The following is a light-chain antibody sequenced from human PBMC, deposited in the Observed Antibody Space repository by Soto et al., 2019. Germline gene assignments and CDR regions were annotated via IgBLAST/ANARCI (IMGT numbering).Light chain of an antibody. CDR3: FSYAGSSTYV. CDR1: SSDVGSYNL. J-gene: IGLJ1*01. CDR2: EGS. Sequence: QSVLTQPASVSGSPGQSITISCAGTSSDVGSYNLVSWYQNHPGKAPKLMIYEGSKRPSGVSNRFSGSKSGNTASLTISGLQAADEADYFCFSYAGSSTYVFGTGTKVKVL. V-gene: IGLV2-23*01.